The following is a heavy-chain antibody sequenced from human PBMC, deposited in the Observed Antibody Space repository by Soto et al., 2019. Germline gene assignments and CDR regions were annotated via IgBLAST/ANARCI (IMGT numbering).Heavy chain of an antibody. Sequence: ASETLSLTCAVSGYSISSGYYWGWIRQPPGKGLEWIGSIYHSGSTYYNPSLKSRVTISVDTSKNQFSLKLSSVTAADTAVYYCASLGGIVVVPAAPTYAFDIWGQGTMVT. CDR2: IYHSGST. D-gene: IGHD2-2*01. CDR1: GYSISSGYY. J-gene: IGHJ3*02. CDR3: ASLGGIVVVPAAPTYAFDI. V-gene: IGHV4-38-2*01.